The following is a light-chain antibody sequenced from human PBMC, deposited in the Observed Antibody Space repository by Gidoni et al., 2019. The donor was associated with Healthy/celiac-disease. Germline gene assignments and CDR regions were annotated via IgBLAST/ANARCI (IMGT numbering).Light chain of an antibody. V-gene: IGKV3-11*01. CDR3: QQRSNWPLT. J-gene: IGKJ4*01. CDR1: QSVSSY. Sequence: ELVLTQPPATLSLSPGERATLSCRASQSVSSYLAWYQQKPGPAPRLLIYDASNRATGIPARFSGSGSGTDFTLTISSLEPEDFAVYYCQQRSNWPLTFGGGTKVEIK. CDR2: DAS.